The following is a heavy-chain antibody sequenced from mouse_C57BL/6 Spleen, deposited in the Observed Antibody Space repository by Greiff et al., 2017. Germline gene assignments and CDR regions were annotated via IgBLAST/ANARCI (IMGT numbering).Heavy chain of an antibody. V-gene: IGHV14-1*01. J-gene: IGHJ2*01. Sequence: VQLQQSGAELVRPGASVKLSCTASGFNIKDYYMHWVKQRPEQGLEWIGRIDPEDGDTEYAPKFQGKATMTADTSSNTAYLQLSSLTSEDTAVYYCTALTTVVATEGYYFDYWGQGTTLTVSS. CDR3: TALTTVVATEGYYFDY. CDR2: IDPEDGDT. CDR1: GFNIKDYY. D-gene: IGHD1-1*01.